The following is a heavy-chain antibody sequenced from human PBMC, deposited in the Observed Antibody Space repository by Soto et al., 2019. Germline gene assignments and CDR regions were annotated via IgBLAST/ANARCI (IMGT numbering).Heavy chain of an antibody. Sequence: SETLSLTCPVAGGSISSYYLSWIRTPPGKGLEWIGYIYYSGSTNYNPSLKSRVTISVDTSKNQFSLKLSSVTAADTAVYYCARDNDDSFDYWGQGTLVTVSS. CDR1: GGSISSYY. CDR2: IYYSGST. D-gene: IGHD3-9*01. J-gene: IGHJ4*02. CDR3: ARDNDDSFDY. V-gene: IGHV4-59*01.